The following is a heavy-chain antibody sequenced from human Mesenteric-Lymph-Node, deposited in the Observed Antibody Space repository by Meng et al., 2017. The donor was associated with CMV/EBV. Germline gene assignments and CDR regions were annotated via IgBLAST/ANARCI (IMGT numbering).Heavy chain of an antibody. Sequence: GESLKISCAASGFSFSDFEMHWVRQAPGKGLLWVARINSDGTTRNYADSVKGRFTISRDNAKKTLYLQMNSLRDEDTAVYYCARSGNAYQPFDNWGQGTLVTVSS. CDR2: INSDGTTR. D-gene: IGHD3-16*01. J-gene: IGHJ4*02. CDR3: ARSGNAYQPFDN. CDR1: GFSFSDFE. V-gene: IGHV3-74*01.